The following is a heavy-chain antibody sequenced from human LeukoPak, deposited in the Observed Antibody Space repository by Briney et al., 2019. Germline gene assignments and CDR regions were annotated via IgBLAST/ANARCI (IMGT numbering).Heavy chain of an antibody. J-gene: IGHJ4*02. CDR2: IYTSGST. CDR3: ARLSADSSSSRGFDY. Sequence: SETLSLTCTVSGASISSYYWTWIRQTAGKGLEWIGRIYTSGSTNYNPSLKSRVAMSVDTSKNQFSLKLSSVTAADTAVYYCARLSADSSSSRGFDYWGQGTLVNVSS. V-gene: IGHV4-4*07. CDR1: GASISSYY. D-gene: IGHD2-2*01.